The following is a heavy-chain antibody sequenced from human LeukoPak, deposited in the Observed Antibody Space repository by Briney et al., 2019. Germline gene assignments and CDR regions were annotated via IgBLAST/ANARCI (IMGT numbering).Heavy chain of an antibody. V-gene: IGHV3-23*01. Sequence: GGSLRLSCAASGFTFSSYAMRWVRQAPGKGLEWVSAISGSGGSTYYADSVKGRFTISRDNSKNTLYLQMNSLRAEDTAVYYCATLLDYYGSGSYYLDYWGQGTLVTVSS. D-gene: IGHD3-10*01. CDR1: GFTFSSYA. CDR3: ATLLDYYGSGSYYLDY. CDR2: ISGSGGST. J-gene: IGHJ4*02.